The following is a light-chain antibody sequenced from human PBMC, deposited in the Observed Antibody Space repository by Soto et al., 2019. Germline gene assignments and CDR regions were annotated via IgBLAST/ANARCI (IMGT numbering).Light chain of an antibody. V-gene: IGKV1-39*01. J-gene: IGKJ5*01. CDR1: QSLNSY. CDR3: QQSYSTPT. Sequence: DIQMTQSPSSLSASVCDRVTITFRASQSLNSYLNWYQHKPGKAPNLLIYAASSLQSGVPSRFSGSGSGTHFTLTISSLQPEDFAIYYCQQSYSTPTFGQGTRLEIK. CDR2: AAS.